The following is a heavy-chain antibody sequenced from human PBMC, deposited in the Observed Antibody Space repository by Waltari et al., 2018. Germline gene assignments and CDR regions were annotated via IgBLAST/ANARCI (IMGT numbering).Heavy chain of an antibody. CDR1: GGSISTYY. CDR2: IYATGST. D-gene: IGHD3-10*01. V-gene: IGHV4-4*07. J-gene: IGHJ6*03. Sequence: VQLQESGPGLVKPSETLSLTCPVSGGSISTYYLSWIRQPAGKGLEWIGRIYATGSTNYTPSLKSRVTMSVDTSKNQFSLKLSSVTAADTAVYYCARLPYNNIYFYYYMDVWGKGTTVTVSS. CDR3: ARLPYNNIYFYYYMDV.